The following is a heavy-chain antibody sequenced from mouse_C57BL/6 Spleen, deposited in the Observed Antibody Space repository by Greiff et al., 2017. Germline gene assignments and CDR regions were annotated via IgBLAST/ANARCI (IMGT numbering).Heavy chain of an antibody. J-gene: IGHJ2*01. CDR3: ARGGWDDFDY. Sequence: VQLQQSGAELVQPGASVKISCTASGYAFSSYWMNWVKQRPGKGLEWIGQIYPGDGDTNYNGTFKGKATLTADKSSSTAYMQLSSLTSEDTAVYFCARGGWDDFDYWGQGTTLTVSS. V-gene: IGHV1-80*01. CDR1: GYAFSSYW. CDR2: IYPGDGDT. D-gene: IGHD4-1*01.